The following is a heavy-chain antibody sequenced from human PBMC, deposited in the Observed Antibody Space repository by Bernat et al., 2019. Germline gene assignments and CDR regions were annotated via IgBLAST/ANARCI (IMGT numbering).Heavy chain of an antibody. CDR3: AKDLWRGIVVVPAAMPPYYYGMDV. J-gene: IGHJ6*02. CDR2: ISGSGGST. D-gene: IGHD2-2*01. CDR1: GFTFSSYA. V-gene: IGHV3-23*04. Sequence: EVQLVESGGGLVQPGGSLRLSCAASGFTFSSYAMSWVRQAPGKGLEWVSAISGSGGSTYYADSVKGRFTISRDNSKNTLYLQMNSLRAEDTAVYYCAKDLWRGIVVVPAAMPPYYYGMDVWGQGTTVTVSS.